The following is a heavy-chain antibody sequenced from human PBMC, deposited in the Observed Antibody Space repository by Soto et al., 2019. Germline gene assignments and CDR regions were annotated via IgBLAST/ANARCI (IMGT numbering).Heavy chain of an antibody. CDR3: ARHAYYDWFDP. D-gene: IGHD3-10*01. V-gene: IGHV4-39*01. Sequence: SDTLPLTCTVSSGIISSSRYYRGWIRQPPGKGLEWIGSIYYSGSTYYNPSLKSRVTISVDTSKNQFSLKLSSVTAADTAVYYCARHAYYDWFDPWGQGTLVTVS. CDR2: IYYSGST. CDR1: SGIISSSRYY. J-gene: IGHJ5*02.